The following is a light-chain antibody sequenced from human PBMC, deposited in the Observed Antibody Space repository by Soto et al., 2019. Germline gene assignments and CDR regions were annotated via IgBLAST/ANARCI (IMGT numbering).Light chain of an antibody. CDR1: SSNIGTNI. V-gene: IGLV1-44*01. CDR3: AAWDDSLNGPV. Sequence: QPVLTQPPSASGTPGQRVTISCSGSSSNIGTNIVNWYQQLPGTAPKLLIYSNNQRPSGVPDRFSGSKSGTSASLAISGLQSEDEADFYCAAWDDSLNGPVFGGGTKLTV. J-gene: IGLJ2*01. CDR2: SNN.